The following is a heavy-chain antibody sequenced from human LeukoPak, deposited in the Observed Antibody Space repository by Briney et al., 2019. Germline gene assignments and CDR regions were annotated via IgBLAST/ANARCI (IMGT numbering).Heavy chain of an antibody. Sequence: SETLSLTCAVSGYSVGTAYYWVWIRQPPGKGLEWLGTISHNGNAYYNPSLKGRLTMSVETAKNQFSLHLNSVTAADTAVYFCARDPNWDSWFDPWGQGALVTVSS. CDR3: ARDPNWDSWFDP. V-gene: IGHV4-38-2*02. D-gene: IGHD3-16*01. CDR2: ISHNGNA. J-gene: IGHJ5*02. CDR1: GYSVGTAYY.